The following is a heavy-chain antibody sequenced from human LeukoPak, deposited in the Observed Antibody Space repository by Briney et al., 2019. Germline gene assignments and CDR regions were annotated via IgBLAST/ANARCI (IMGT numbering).Heavy chain of an antibody. D-gene: IGHD3-22*01. J-gene: IGHJ4*02. V-gene: IGHV3-21*01. CDR2: ISSSSSYI. Sequence: GGSLRLSCAASGFTFNSYSMNWVRQAPGKGLEWVSSISSSSSYIYYADSVKGRFTISRDNAKSSLHLQMNSLRAEDTAVYYCAKNYYDSSDLFDYWGQGTLVIVSS. CDR1: GFTFNSYS. CDR3: AKNYYDSSDLFDY.